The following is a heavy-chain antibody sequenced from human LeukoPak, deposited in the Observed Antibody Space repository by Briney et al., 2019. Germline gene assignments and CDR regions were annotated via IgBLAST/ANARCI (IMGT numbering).Heavy chain of an antibody. CDR3: ARYVDTTMLT. D-gene: IGHD5-18*01. J-gene: IGHJ4*02. Sequence: GRTLRLSCAASGFAFCIYTTDGVCQAPGKGLEWVSYISSSSSTIYYADSVKGRFTISRDNAKNSLYLQMNSLRDADTAVYYCARYVDTTMLTWGQGTLVTVS. CDR1: GFAFCIYT. V-gene: IGHV3-48*02. CDR2: ISSSSSTI.